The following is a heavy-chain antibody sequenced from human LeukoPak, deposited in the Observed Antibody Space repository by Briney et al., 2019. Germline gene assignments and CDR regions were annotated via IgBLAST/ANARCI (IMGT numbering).Heavy chain of an antibody. CDR3: ARGNSSYGSGRTGFDY. CDR1: GGSISSSSYY. J-gene: IGHJ4*02. CDR2: IYYSGST. V-gene: IGHV4-39*07. D-gene: IGHD3-10*01. Sequence: SETLSLTCTVSGGSISSSSYYWGWIRQPPGKGLEWIGSIYYSGSTYYNPSLKSRVTISVDTSKNQFSLKLSSVTAADTAVYYCARGNSSYGSGRTGFDYWGQGTLVTVSS.